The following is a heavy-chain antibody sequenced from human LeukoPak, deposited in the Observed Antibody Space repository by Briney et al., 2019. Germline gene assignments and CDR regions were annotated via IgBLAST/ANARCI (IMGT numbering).Heavy chain of an antibody. CDR2: IYYSGST. Sequence: SETLSLTCTVSGGFISSYYWNWIRQPPGKGLEWIGYIYYSGSTNYNPSLKSRVTISLDTSKNQFSLNLTSVTAADTAVYYCARFTPQGYGWGGYNRFDPWGQGTLVTVSS. CDR3: ARFTPQGYGWGGYNRFDP. CDR1: GGFISSYY. V-gene: IGHV4-59*01. J-gene: IGHJ5*02. D-gene: IGHD3-16*01.